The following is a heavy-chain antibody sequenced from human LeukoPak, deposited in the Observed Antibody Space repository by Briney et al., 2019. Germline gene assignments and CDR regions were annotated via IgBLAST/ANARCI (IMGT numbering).Heavy chain of an antibody. CDR2: IWYDGSNK. Sequence: PGGSLRLSCAASGFTFSSYGMHWVRQAPGKGLEWVAVIWYDGSNKYYADSVKGRFTISRDNSKNTLYLQMNSLRAEDTAVYYCARDSVELWFDYYYYMDVWGKGTTVTVSS. CDR1: GFTFSSYG. J-gene: IGHJ6*03. CDR3: ARDSVELWFDYYYYMDV. D-gene: IGHD3-10*01. V-gene: IGHV3-33*01.